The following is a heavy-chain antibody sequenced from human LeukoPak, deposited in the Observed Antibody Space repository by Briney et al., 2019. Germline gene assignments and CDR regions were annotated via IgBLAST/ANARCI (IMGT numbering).Heavy chain of an antibody. D-gene: IGHD2-2*01. Sequence: SETLSLTCAAYGGSFSGYYWSRIRQPPRKGLEWIGEINHSGSTNYNPSLKSRVTISVDTSKSQFSLKLSSVTAADTAVYYCARARGIVVVPAVTDPYYYMDVWGKGTTVTISS. CDR3: ARARGIVVVPAVTDPYYYMDV. CDR2: INHSGST. V-gene: IGHV4-34*01. J-gene: IGHJ6*03. CDR1: GGSFSGYY.